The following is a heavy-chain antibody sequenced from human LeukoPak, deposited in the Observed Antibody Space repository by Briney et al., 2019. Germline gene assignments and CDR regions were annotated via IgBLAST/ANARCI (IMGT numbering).Heavy chain of an antibody. CDR2: INTDGTII. V-gene: IGHV3-74*01. J-gene: IGHJ6*02. CDR1: GFTFSSYW. Sequence: GGSLRLSCAASGFTFSSYWMHWVRQTPGRGLVWVARINTDGTIIDYADSVQGRFTISRDNAKNTLYLQMNSLRAEDTALYYCARETSIYYYYGMDVWGQGTTVTVSS. CDR3: ARETSIYYYYGMDV.